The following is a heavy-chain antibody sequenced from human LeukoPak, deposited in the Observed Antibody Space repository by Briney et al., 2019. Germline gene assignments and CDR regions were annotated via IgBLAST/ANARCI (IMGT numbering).Heavy chain of an antibody. CDR1: GFTITNYW. V-gene: IGHV3-74*01. Sequence: GGSLRLSCAASGFTITNYWMHWVRQAPGKGLVWVSHVNGDGSRETYAESVKGRFTISRDDAQNTVHLHMNSLRVEDTAVYYCERDKSYTGDLSGQGTLVTVSS. CDR3: ERDKSYTGDL. J-gene: IGHJ5*02. D-gene: IGHD3-10*01. CDR2: VNGDGSRE.